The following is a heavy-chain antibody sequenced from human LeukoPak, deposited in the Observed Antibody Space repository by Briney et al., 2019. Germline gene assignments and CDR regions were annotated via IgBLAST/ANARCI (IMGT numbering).Heavy chain of an antibody. J-gene: IGHJ4*02. CDR1: SGSFSGYY. Sequence: KSSETLSLTCAVYSGSFSGYYWSWLRQPPGKGLESIGEINHSGSTNYNPSLKSRVTISVDTSKNQFSLKLSSVTAADSAVYYCARTPKYYYDSSGRLDYWGQGTLVTVSS. D-gene: IGHD3-22*01. CDR2: INHSGST. V-gene: IGHV4-34*01. CDR3: ARTPKYYYDSSGRLDY.